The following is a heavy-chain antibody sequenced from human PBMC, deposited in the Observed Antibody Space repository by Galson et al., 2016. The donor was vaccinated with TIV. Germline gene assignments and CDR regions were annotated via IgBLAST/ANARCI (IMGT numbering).Heavy chain of an antibody. CDR2: ISSNSVYR. Sequence: SLRLSCAASGFTFDDYGMHWVRQTPGKGLEWVSGISSNSVYRGYADPVKGRFTIFRDNAKKSLYVQMNSLRGEDTAIYYCAKARGYGYGAPRDYYYGMDVWGQGTTVTVS. D-gene: IGHD5-18*01. CDR3: AKARGYGYGAPRDYYYGMDV. V-gene: IGHV3-9*01. J-gene: IGHJ6*02. CDR1: GFTFDDYG.